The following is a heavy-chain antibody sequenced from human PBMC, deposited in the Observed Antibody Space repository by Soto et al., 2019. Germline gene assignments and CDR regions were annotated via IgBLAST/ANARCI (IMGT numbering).Heavy chain of an antibody. J-gene: IGHJ5*02. CDR3: LRSVNYGLES. CDR1: GFNFDTEP. D-gene: IGHD4-17*01. V-gene: IGHV3-48*02. Sequence: PGGSRRLSCAASGFNFDTEPMNWVRQAPGKGLEWVSNIRSGGSATSYADSVKGRFTISRDNGKNSLYLQMNSLRDEDTAVYFCLRSVNYGLESWGQRTLVTVSS. CDR2: IRSGGSAT.